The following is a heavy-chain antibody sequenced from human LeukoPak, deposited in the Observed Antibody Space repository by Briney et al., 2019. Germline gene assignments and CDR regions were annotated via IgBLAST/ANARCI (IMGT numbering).Heavy chain of an antibody. CDR1: GFTFTNAW. CDR2: IKSKTDGGTI. V-gene: IGHV3-15*01. J-gene: IGHJ6*02. D-gene: IGHD1-26*01. CDR3: TTLASGKYGIDV. Sequence: KPGGSLRLSCAASGFTFTNAWMTWVRQAPGKGLEWVGRIKSKTDGGTIDYAAPVQGRFTISRDDSKTTVYLQMNSLKTEDTAMYYCTTLASGKYGIDVRGQGTTVTVSS.